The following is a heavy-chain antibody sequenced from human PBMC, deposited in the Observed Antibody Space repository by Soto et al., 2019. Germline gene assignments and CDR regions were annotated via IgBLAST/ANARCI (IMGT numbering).Heavy chain of an antibody. CDR3: ARHLSVSRVAASLI. V-gene: IGHV5-51*01. CDR2: IYPGDSDT. J-gene: IGHJ3*02. D-gene: IGHD6-13*01. CDR1: GYSFTSYW. Sequence: GESLKISCKGSGYSFTSYWIAWVRQVPGKGLEWMGIIYPGDSDTRYSPSFQGQVNISADKSISTAYLQWSSLKASDTAMYYCARHLSVSRVAASLIWGQGTMVTVSS.